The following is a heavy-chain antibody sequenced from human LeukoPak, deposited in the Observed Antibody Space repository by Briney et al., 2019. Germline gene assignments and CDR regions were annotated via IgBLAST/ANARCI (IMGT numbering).Heavy chain of an antibody. D-gene: IGHD3-16*01. CDR3: AREDGRWYYGMDV. J-gene: IGHJ6*02. CDR2: INSDGSST. CDR1: GFTFSSYW. Sequence: GGSLRLSCAASGFTFSSYWMHWVRHAPGKGLVWVSRINSDGSSTSYADSAKGRFTISRDNAKNTLYLQMNSLRAEDTAVYYCAREDGRWYYGMDVWGQGTTVTVSS. V-gene: IGHV3-74*01.